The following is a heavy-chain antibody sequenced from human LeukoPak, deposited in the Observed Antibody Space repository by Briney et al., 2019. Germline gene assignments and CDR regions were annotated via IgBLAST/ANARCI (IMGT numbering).Heavy chain of an antibody. V-gene: IGHV1-69*05. D-gene: IGHD6-13*01. J-gene: IGHJ6*03. Sequence: VASVKVSCKASGGTFSSYAISWVRQAPGQGLEWMGGIIPIFGTANYAQKFQGRVTITTDEYKSTAYMELSSLRSEDTAVYYCARAGAAGTYYYMDVWGKGTTVTVSS. CDR2: IIPIFGTA. CDR3: ARAGAAGTYYYMDV. CDR1: GGTFSSYA.